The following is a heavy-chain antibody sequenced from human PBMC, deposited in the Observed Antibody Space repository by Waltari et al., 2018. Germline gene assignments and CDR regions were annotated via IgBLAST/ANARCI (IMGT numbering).Heavy chain of an antibody. V-gene: IGHV5-10-1*03. J-gene: IGHJ5*02. CDR1: GSPFSHYW. D-gene: IGHD3-22*01. CDR3: ARENYYDSSGFSVS. Sequence: EVRLVQSGAEVKKPGASLTISCQPSGSPFSHYWLSWVRHLPGKGLEWMGKIDPADSETNYSPSFQGHVIISADKSSSTASLHWSSLKASDSATYYCARENYYDSSGFSVSWGQGTLVTVSS. CDR2: IDPADSET.